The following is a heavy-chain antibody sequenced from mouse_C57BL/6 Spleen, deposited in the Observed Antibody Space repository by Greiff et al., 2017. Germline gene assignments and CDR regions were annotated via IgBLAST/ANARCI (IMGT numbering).Heavy chain of an antibody. Sequence: QVQLKQSGPELVKPGASVKISCKASGYAFSSSWMNWVKQRPGKGLEWIGRIYPGDGDTNYNGKFKGKATLTADKSSSTAYMQLSSLTSEDSAVYFCARENYHAWFAYWGQGTLVTVSA. J-gene: IGHJ3*01. CDR2: IYPGDGDT. CDR1: GYAFSSSW. D-gene: IGHD2-1*01. V-gene: IGHV1-82*01. CDR3: ARENYHAWFAY.